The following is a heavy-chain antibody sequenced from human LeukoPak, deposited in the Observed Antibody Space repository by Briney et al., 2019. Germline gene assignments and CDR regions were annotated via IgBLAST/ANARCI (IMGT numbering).Heavy chain of an antibody. CDR1: GFTFSSYA. V-gene: IGHV3-30-3*01. CDR2: ISYDGSNK. D-gene: IGHD5-12*01. Sequence: GGSLRLSCAASGFTFSSYAMHWVRQAPGKGLEWVAVISYDGSNKYYADSVKGRFTISRDNSKNTLYLQMNSLRAEDTAVYYCAKGGYDSYYYYGMDVWGKGTTVTVSS. CDR3: AKGGYDSYYYYGMDV. J-gene: IGHJ6*04.